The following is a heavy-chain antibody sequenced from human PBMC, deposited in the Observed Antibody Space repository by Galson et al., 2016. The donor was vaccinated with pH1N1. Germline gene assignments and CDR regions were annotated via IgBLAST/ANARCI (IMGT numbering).Heavy chain of an antibody. CDR2: ISRSVTNI. V-gene: IGHV3-48*04. CDR3: ARDLGYAYGFYYYYYVDV. Sequence: SLRLSCAASGFSLSSYSMNWVRQAPGKGLEWVSYISRSVTNIYYAGSVKGRFTISRDTAKNSLYLQMDSLRLDDTAVYFCARDLGYAYGFYYYYYVDVWGKGTTVTVSS. J-gene: IGHJ6*03. D-gene: IGHD5-18*01. CDR1: GFSLSSYS.